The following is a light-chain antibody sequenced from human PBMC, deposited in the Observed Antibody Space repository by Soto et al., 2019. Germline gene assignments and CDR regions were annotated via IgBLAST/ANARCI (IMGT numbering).Light chain of an antibody. CDR3: QQRNIWPPVT. CDR1: QSVSSN. V-gene: IGKV3D-15*01. J-gene: IGKJ5*01. Sequence: EIVMTQSPATLSVSPGERASLSCRASQSVSSNLAWYQQKPGQAPRLLIYGASTRATGTPARFTASGSGTDFTLTISSLEPEDSAVYYCQQRNIWPPVTFGQGTRLE. CDR2: GAS.